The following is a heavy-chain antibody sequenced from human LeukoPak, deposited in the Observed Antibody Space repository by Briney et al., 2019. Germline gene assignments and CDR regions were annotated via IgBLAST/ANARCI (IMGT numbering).Heavy chain of an antibody. V-gene: IGHV3-9*01. CDR3: ARAVLGSGNYYYYYMDV. CDR2: ISWNSGSI. D-gene: IGHD3-10*01. Sequence: PGGSLRLSCAASGFTFDDYAMHWVRQAPGKGLEWVSGISWNSGSIGYADSVKGRFTISRDNAKNSLYLQMNSLRAGDTAVYYCARAVLGSGNYYYYYMDVWGKGTTVTISS. CDR1: GFTFDDYA. J-gene: IGHJ6*03.